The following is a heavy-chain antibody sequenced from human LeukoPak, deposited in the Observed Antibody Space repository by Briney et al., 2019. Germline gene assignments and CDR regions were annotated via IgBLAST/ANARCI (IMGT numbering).Heavy chain of an antibody. J-gene: IGHJ6*03. V-gene: IGHV3-74*01. CDR2: IKSDGSVT. CDR1: GFTFSNYW. CDR3: IEGYHMDV. Sequence: PGGSLRLSCAASGFTFSNYWMHWVRQAPGKGLVWVSGIKSDGSVTGYANSVKGRFTISRDNARNTLYLQMNSLRAEDAAVYYCIEGYHMDVWGKGTTVTVSS.